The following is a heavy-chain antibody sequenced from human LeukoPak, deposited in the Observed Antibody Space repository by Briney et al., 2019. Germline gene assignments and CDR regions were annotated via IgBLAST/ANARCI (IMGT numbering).Heavy chain of an antibody. D-gene: IGHD3-22*01. J-gene: IGHJ4*02. CDR2: IYYSGST. Sequence: SETLSLTCTVSGGSISSSTYYWAWLRQPPGKGLEWIGSIYYSGSTYYNPSLKSRVTISVDTSKNQFSLRLTSVTAADTAFYFCARRLLLRSFDYWGQGTLVSVS. V-gene: IGHV4-39*01. CDR1: GGSISSSTYY. CDR3: ARRLLLRSFDY.